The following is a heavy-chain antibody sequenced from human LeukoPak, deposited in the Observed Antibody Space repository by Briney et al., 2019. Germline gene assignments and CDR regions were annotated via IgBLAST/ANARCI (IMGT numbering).Heavy chain of an antibody. Sequence: NPAGTLRFSCAASGFTFRHYAVHWLGQAPGRGLDWEAVLSFDGAHKDYAESGKGRFTISKDNSNNTLFLQMDSLRLEDMALYYCVRARAGGLDYWGQGSMVTVSS. CDR2: LSFDGAHK. J-gene: IGHJ4*02. D-gene: IGHD3-16*01. CDR3: VRARAGGLDY. CDR1: GFTFRHYA. V-gene: IGHV3-30*04.